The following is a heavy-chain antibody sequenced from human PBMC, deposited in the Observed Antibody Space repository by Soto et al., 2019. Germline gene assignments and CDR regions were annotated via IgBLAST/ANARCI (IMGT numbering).Heavy chain of an antibody. CDR2: IWYDGSNK. CDR3: ARDRGITIFGVVTEFDY. CDR1: GFTFSSYG. J-gene: IGHJ4*02. V-gene: IGHV3-33*01. Sequence: GGSLRLSCAASGFTFSSYGMHWVRQAPGKGLEWVAVIWYDGSNKYYADSVKGRFTISRDNSKNTLYLQMNSLRAEDTAVYYCARDRGITIFGVVTEFDYWGQGTLVTVSS. D-gene: IGHD3-3*01.